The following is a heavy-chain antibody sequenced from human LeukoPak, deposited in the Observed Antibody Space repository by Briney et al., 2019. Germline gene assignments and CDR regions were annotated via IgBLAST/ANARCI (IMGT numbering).Heavy chain of an antibody. CDR2: INTNTGNP. CDR1: GYIFASYA. V-gene: IGHV7-4-1*02. CDR3: ARVFPSASLGY. J-gene: IGHJ4*02. Sequence: ASVKVSCKASGYIFASYAIGWVRQAPGQGLEWMGWINTNTGNPDYAQGFTGRFVFSLDTSVSTAYLQISSLKAEDTAVYYCARVFPSASLGYWGQGTLVTVSS. D-gene: IGHD3-10*01.